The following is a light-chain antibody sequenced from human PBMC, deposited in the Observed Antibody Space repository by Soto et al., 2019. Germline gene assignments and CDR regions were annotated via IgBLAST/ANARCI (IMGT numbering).Light chain of an antibody. CDR3: QSYDASLSGYV. Sequence: QSALTQPPSVSEAPGQRVTISCTGSSSNIGGGYDVHWFQQLPGTAPKLLFYGKNNRPSGVPDRFSGSTSGTSASLAITGLQTEDEAIYYCQSYDASLSGYVFGTGTKGTVL. J-gene: IGLJ1*01. CDR1: SSNIGGGYD. V-gene: IGLV1-40*01. CDR2: GKN.